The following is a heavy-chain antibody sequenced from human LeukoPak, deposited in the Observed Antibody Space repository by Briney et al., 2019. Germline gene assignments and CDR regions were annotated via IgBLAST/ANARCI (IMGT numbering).Heavy chain of an antibody. CDR2: IFYSGST. CDR1: SGSISTSNYY. J-gene: IGHJ4*02. V-gene: IGHV4-39*07. Sequence: PSETLSLTCTVSSGSISTSNYYWGWVRQPPGKALEWIGNIFYSGSTYYSPSLKSRVTISLDTSRNQFSLKLNSVTAADTAVYYCARSGYYRFYFDYWGQGTLVTVSS. D-gene: IGHD3-3*01. CDR3: ARSGYYRFYFDY.